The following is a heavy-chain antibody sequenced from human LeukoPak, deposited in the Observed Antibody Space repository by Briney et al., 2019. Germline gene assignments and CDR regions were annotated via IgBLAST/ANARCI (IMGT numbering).Heavy chain of an antibody. V-gene: IGHV3-23*01. CDR1: GFTFSGYA. Sequence: GGSLRLSCAASGFTFSGYAMSWVRQAPGKGLEWVSAISGSGGSTYYADSVKGRFTISRDNSKNTLYLQMNSLRAEDTAVYYCAKSSLPPYYYDSSGYPGKFDYWGQGTLVTVSS. CDR3: AKSSLPPYYYDSSGYPGKFDY. D-gene: IGHD3-22*01. CDR2: ISGSGGST. J-gene: IGHJ4*02.